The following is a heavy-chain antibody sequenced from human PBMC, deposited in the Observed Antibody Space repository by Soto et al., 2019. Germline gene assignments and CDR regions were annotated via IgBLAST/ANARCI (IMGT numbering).Heavy chain of an antibody. Sequence: EVQLVESGGGLVKPGGSLRLSCAASGFTFSNAWMNWVRQAPGKGLEWVGRIKSKTDGGTTDYAAPVKGRFTISSDYPKNTLYLQMNSLKTEDTAVYYCTTSKGVDYGGNYPFDYWGQGTLVTVSS. CDR2: IKSKTDGGTT. V-gene: IGHV3-15*07. D-gene: IGHD4-17*01. CDR3: TTSKGVDYGGNYPFDY. J-gene: IGHJ4*02. CDR1: GFTFSNAW.